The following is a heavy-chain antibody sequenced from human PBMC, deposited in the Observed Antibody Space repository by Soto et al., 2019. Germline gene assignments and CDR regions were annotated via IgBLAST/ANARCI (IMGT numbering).Heavy chain of an antibody. D-gene: IGHD3-9*01. J-gene: IGHJ4*02. CDR1: GYTLTELS. Sequence: ASVKVSCKVSGYTLTELSMHWVRQAPGKGLEWMGGFDPEDGETIYAQKFQGRVTMTEDTSTDTAYMELSSLRSEDTAVYYCATASAQNAKQLRYFDWLSRHFDYWGQGTLVTVSS. V-gene: IGHV1-24*01. CDR2: FDPEDGET. CDR3: ATASAQNAKQLRYFDWLSRHFDY.